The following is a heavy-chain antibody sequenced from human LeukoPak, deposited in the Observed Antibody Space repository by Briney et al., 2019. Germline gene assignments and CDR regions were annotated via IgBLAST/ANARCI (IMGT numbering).Heavy chain of an antibody. D-gene: IGHD5-18*01. Sequence: PSETLSLTCAVYGGSFSGYYWSWIRQPPGKGLEWIGEINHSGSTNYNPSLKSRVTISVDTSKNQFSLKLSSVTAADTAVYCCASRVNTAMVTTPFDYWGQGTLVTVSS. CDR3: ASRVNTAMVTTPFDY. V-gene: IGHV4-34*01. CDR2: INHSGST. CDR1: GGSFSGYY. J-gene: IGHJ4*02.